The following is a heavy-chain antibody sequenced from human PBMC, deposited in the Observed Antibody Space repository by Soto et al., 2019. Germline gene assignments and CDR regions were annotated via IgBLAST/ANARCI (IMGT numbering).Heavy chain of an antibody. V-gene: IGHV1-46*01. CDR2: INPSGGST. CDR3: AKKGNDYGPPRLAY. D-gene: IGHD4-17*01. J-gene: IGHJ4*02. Sequence: ASVKVSCKASGYTFTSYYMHWVRQAPGQGLEWVGIINPSGGSTSYAQKFQGRVTMTRDTSTSTVYMELSSLRSEDTAVYYFAKKGNDYGPPRLAYRGQGPPVPVSS. CDR1: GYTFTSYY.